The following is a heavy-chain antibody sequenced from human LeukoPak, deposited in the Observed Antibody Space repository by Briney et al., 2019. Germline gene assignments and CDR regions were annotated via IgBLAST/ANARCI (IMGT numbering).Heavy chain of an antibody. V-gene: IGHV3-11*06. CDR1: GFTFSDYY. CDR3: ARQGLYDSSDFWTFQH. Sequence: PGGSLRLSCAASGFTFSDYYMSWIRQTPGKGLEWVSYISDSSGDKNYADSLKGRFTISRDNAKNSVYLQMNSLSAEDTAVYYCARQGLYDSSDFWTFQHWGQGTLVTVSS. D-gene: IGHD3/OR15-3a*01. J-gene: IGHJ1*01. CDR2: ISDSSGDK.